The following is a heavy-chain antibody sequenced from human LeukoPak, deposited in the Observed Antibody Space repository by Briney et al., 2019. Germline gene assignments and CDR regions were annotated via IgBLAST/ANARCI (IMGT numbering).Heavy chain of an antibody. CDR2: ISGSGGST. Sequence: PGGSLRLSCAAAGFTFSSYAMSWVRQAPGKGLEWVSAISGSGGSTYYADSVKGRFTISRDNAKNSLYLQMNSLRAEDTAVYYCGKDYRTAVAGNFDYWGQGTLVTVSS. J-gene: IGHJ4*02. CDR1: GFTFSSYA. V-gene: IGHV3-23*01. CDR3: GKDYRTAVAGNFDY. D-gene: IGHD6-19*01.